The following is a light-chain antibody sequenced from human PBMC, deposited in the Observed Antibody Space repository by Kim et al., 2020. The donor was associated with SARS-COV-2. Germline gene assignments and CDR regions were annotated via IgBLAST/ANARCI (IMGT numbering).Light chain of an antibody. J-gene: IGKJ2*01. V-gene: IGKV1-39*01. CDR2: AAS. CDR3: QQSYSTPPYT. CDR1: QSISSY. Sequence: ASGGERATITCRASQSISSYLNWYQQKPGKAPKLLIYAASSLQSGVPLRFSGSGSGTDFTLTISSLQPEDFATYYCQQSYSTPPYTFGQGTKLEI.